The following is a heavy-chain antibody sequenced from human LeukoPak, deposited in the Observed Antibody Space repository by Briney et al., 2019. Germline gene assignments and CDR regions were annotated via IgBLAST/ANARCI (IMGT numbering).Heavy chain of an antibody. CDR2: IYYSGNA. CDR1: GGSISSNSYY. Sequence: SETLSLTCSVPGGSISSNSYYWGWIRQPPGKGLEWIGSIYYSGNAYYNPSLKSRVTMSVDTSKNQFSLKLSSVTAADTAVYYCARQGHSGSYYGPEEPYDYWAREPWSPSPQ. D-gene: IGHD1-26*01. CDR3: ARQGHSGSYYGPEEPYDY. J-gene: IGHJ4*02. V-gene: IGHV4-39*01.